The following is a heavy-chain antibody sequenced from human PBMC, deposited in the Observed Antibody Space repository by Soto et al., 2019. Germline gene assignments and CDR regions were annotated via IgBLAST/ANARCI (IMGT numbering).Heavy chain of an antibody. V-gene: IGHV1-18*01. CDR2: ISEYNGHT. J-gene: IGHJ6*02. D-gene: IGHD6-19*01. CDR1: GYTLTNYG. CDR3: ARYQPDSSGWHYYSYGMDV. Sequence: ASVKVSCKASGYTLTNYGISWVRQAPGQGLEWMGWISEYNGHTSFAQNVQGRISLTTDTSTSTAYMELRSLRPDDTAVYYCARYQPDSSGWHYYSYGMDVWGQGTTVTVS.